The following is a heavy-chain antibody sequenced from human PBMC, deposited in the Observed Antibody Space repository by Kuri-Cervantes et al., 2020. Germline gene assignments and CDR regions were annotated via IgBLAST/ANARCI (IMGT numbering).Heavy chain of an antibody. CDR1: GYTFTSYG. J-gene: IGHJ3*01. CDR3: ARDLGRRPDTFDL. CDR2: ISAYNGNT. V-gene: IGHV1-18*01. Sequence: GGSLRLSCRASGYTFTSYGISWVRQAPGQGLEWMGWISAYNGNTNYAQKLQGRVTMTTDRSTGTFYLELRSLTSDDTAMFYCARDLGRRPDTFDLWGQGTMVTVSS.